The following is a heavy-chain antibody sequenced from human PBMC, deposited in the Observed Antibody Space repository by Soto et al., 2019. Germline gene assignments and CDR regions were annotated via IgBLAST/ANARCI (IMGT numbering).Heavy chain of an antibody. CDR2: IYHSGSA. V-gene: IGHV4-30-2*01. D-gene: IGHD3-16*01. J-gene: IGHJ4*02. CDR3: ARGGGYTFDY. CDR1: GGSISSGGYS. Sequence: SETLSLTCAVSGGSISSGGYSWSWIRQPPGKGLEWIGYIYHSGSAYYNPSLKCRVTISVDRSKNQFSLKLSSVTAADTAVYYCARGGGYTFDYWGQRTLVTVSS.